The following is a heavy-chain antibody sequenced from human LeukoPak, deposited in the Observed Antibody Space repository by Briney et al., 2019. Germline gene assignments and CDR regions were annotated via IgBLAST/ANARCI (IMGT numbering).Heavy chain of an antibody. CDR1: GGTFSSYA. CDR3: ARAQAVAATPLRWNWFDP. V-gene: IGHV1-69*06. Sequence: SVKVSCKASGGTFSSYAISWVRQAPGQGLEWMGGIIPIFGTANYAQKFQGRVTITADKSTSTAYMELSSLRSEDTAVYYCARAQAVAATPLRWNWFDPWGQGTLVTVSS. D-gene: IGHD2-15*01. CDR2: IIPIFGTA. J-gene: IGHJ5*02.